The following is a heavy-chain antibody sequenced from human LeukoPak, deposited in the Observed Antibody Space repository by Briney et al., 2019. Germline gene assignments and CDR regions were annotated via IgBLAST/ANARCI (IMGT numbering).Heavy chain of an antibody. CDR3: TTDCSTTSCYGWVAFHI. V-gene: IGHV3-15*01. J-gene: IGHJ3*02. Sequence: PGGSLRLSCAASGFTFSKAWMSWVRQAPGKGLEWVGRIKSKSDGRTIDYAAPVKGRFTISRDDSKNTMFLQMNSLNTEDTGVYYCTTDCSTTSCYGWVAFHIWGQGTMVTVSS. CDR1: GFTFSKAW. CDR2: IKSKSDGRTI. D-gene: IGHD2-2*01.